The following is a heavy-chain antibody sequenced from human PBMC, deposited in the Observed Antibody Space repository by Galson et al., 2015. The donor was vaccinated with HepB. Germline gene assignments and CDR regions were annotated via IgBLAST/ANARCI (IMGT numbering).Heavy chain of an antibody. Sequence: SLRLSCAASGFTFSSYAMHWVRQAPGKGLEWVAVISGSGGTTHYADSVKGRFTISRDNSKNTLYLQMDSLRAEDTALYYCAKSPLYCSGGSCYFLPWDYWGQGTLVAVSS. D-gene: IGHD2-15*01. CDR3: AKSPLYCSGGSCYFLPWDY. J-gene: IGHJ4*02. CDR2: ISGSGGTT. CDR1: GFTFSSYA. V-gene: IGHV3-23*01.